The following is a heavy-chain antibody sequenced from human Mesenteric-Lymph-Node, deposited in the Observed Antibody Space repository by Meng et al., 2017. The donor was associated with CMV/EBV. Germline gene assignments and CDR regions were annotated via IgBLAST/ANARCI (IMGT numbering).Heavy chain of an antibody. D-gene: IGHD2-2*01. CDR3: AKERVDCSSTSCHGGAFDI. Sequence: SLKISCVASGFTFDEFPMHWVRQAPGKGLEWVSGISWSSGNKVYADSVKGRFTISRDNAKNSLYLQMDSLRDEDTALYYCAKERVDCSSTSCHGGAFDIWGQGTMVTVSS. CDR2: ISWSSGNK. J-gene: IGHJ3*02. CDR1: GFTFDEFP. V-gene: IGHV3-9*01.